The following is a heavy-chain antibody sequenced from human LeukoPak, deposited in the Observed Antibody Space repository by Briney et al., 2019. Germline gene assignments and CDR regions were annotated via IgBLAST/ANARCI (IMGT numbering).Heavy chain of an antibody. Sequence: LRLSCAASGFTFSSYAMSWIRQPPGKGLEWIGYIYDSGSTYYSPSLKSRVTISVDTSKNQFSLKLGSVTAADTAVYYCARPKGLTVDAFDIWGLGTMVTVSS. CDR1: GFTFSSYA. J-gene: IGHJ3*02. D-gene: IGHD3-9*01. V-gene: IGHV4-30-4*08. CDR3: ARPKGLTVDAFDI. CDR2: IYDSGST.